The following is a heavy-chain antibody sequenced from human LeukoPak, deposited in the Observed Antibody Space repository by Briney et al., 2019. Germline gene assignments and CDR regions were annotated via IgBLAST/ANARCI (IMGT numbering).Heavy chain of an antibody. J-gene: IGHJ4*02. CDR3: ARGRLGGSGSYYNVLDY. D-gene: IGHD3-10*01. Sequence: SEPLSLTCTVSGGSISTYYWSWLRQPPGKGLEWIGYISYSGSTNYNPSLKSRVTISVDTSRSQFSLKLSSVTAADTAVYYCARGRLGGSGSYYNVLDYWGQGTLVTVSS. CDR1: GGSISTYY. CDR2: ISYSGST. V-gene: IGHV4-59*01.